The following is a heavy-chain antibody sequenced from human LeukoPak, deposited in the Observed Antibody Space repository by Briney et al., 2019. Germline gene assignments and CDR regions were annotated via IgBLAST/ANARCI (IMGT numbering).Heavy chain of an antibody. D-gene: IGHD2-21*02. V-gene: IGHV3-21*01. J-gene: IGHJ4*02. Sequence: GGSLRLSCAASGFTFSSYAMSWVRQAPGKGLEWVSSISSSSSYIYYADSAKGRFTISRDNAKNSLYLQMNSLRAEDTAVYYCVGQPLLSYHDYWGQGTLVTVSS. CDR1: GFTFSSYA. CDR2: ISSSSSYI. CDR3: VGQPLLSYHDY.